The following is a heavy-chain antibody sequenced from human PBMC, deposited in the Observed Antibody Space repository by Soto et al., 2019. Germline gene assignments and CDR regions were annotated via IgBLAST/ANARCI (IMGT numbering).Heavy chain of an antibody. CDR1: GFTFSEYY. Sequence: QVHLVESGGGLVKPGGSLRLSCAASGFTFSEYYMNWLRQAPGKGLEWISYISSSSTYTNYADSVKGRFTISRDNAKNSLYLQMNSLRAEDTAVYYCARAFSATAPAYWGHGTLVTVSS. D-gene: IGHD1-26*01. CDR2: ISSSSTYT. J-gene: IGHJ4*01. V-gene: IGHV3-11*06. CDR3: ARAFSATAPAY.